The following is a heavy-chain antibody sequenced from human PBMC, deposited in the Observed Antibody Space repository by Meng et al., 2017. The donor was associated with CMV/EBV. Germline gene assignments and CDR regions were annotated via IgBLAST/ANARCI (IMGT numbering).Heavy chain of an antibody. Sequence: GGSLRLSCAASGFSFSSYSMNWVRQAPGKGLEWVSYISSSSSTIYYADSVKGRFTISRDNAKNSLYLQMNSLRAEDTAVYYCARTGGWYSFDYWGQGTLVTVSS. V-gene: IGHV3-48*04. CDR3: ARTGGWYSFDY. CDR2: ISSSSSTI. J-gene: IGHJ4*02. CDR1: GFSFSSYS. D-gene: IGHD6-19*01.